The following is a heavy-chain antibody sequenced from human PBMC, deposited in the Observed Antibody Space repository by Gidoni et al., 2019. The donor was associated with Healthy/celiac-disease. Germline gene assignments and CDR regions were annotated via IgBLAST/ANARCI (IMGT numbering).Heavy chain of an antibody. Sequence: QAQLVQSGAEVKKPGASVKVSCKASGYTFTSYDITWVRQATGQGIGWMGWMNPNSGNTGYAQKFQGRVTMTRNTSISRAYMELSSLRSEDTAVYYCARGSFRGVVEDAFDIWGQGTMVTVSS. CDR1: GYTFTSYD. CDR3: ARGSFRGVVEDAFDI. D-gene: IGHD2-15*01. CDR2: MNPNSGNT. V-gene: IGHV1-8*01. J-gene: IGHJ3*02.